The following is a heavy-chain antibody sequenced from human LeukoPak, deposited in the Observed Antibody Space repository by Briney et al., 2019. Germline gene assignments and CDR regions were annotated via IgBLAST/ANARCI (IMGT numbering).Heavy chain of an antibody. Sequence: ASVKVSCKASGFTFTSSAMQWVRQARGQRLEWIGWIVVGSGNTNYAQEFQERVTITRDMSTSTAYMELSSLRSEDTAVYYCAAHDSSTWVDAFDIWGQGTMVTVSS. CDR1: GFTFTSSA. CDR2: IVVGSGNT. J-gene: IGHJ3*02. D-gene: IGHD3-22*01. V-gene: IGHV1-58*02. CDR3: AAHDSSTWVDAFDI.